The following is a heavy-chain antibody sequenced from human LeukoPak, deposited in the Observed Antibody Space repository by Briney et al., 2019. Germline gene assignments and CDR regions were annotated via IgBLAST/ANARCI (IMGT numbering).Heavy chain of an antibody. CDR1: GFTVSSNY. D-gene: IGHD2-2*01. CDR3: ASPVVPATGYYYYGMDV. CDR2: IYSGGST. Sequence: GSLRLSCAASGFTVSSNYMSWVRQAPGKGLEWVSVIYSGGSTYYADSVKGRFTISRDNSKNTPYLQMNSLRAEDTAVYYCASPVVPATGYYYYGMDVWGQGTTVTVSS. J-gene: IGHJ6*02. V-gene: IGHV3-53*01.